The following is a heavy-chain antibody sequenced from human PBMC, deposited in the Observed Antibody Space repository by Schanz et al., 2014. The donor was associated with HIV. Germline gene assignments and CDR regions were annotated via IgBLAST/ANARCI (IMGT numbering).Heavy chain of an antibody. J-gene: IGHJ6*02. Sequence: QVQLVESGGGVVQPGRSLRLSCAASGFTFSSYGMHWVRQAPGKGLEWVAVIGYDGSNKYYADSVKGRFTISRDNSKKTLYLQMNSLRAEDTAVYYCARGEAITYYYHYYGMDVWGQGTTVTVSS. V-gene: IGHV3-33*01. D-gene: IGHD1-20*01. CDR2: IGYDGSNK. CDR3: ARGEAITYYYHYYGMDV. CDR1: GFTFSSYG.